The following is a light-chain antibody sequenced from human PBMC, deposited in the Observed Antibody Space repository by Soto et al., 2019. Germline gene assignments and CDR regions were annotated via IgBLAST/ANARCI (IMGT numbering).Light chain of an antibody. CDR3: GTWDSSLSAGV. CDR2: DNN. CDR1: SSDVGANNY. Sequence: QSALTQPASVSGSPGQPITISCTGTSSDVGANNYVSWYQHHPGKAPKLLIYDNNKRPSGIPDRFSGSKSGTSATLGITGLQTGDEADYYCGTWDSSLSAGVFGGGTKLTVL. V-gene: IGLV1-51*01. J-gene: IGLJ3*02.